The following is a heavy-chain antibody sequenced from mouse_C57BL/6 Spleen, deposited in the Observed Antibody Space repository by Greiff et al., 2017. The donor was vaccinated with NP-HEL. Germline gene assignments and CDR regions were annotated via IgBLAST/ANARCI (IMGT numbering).Heavy chain of an antibody. CDR1: GFSFNTYA. D-gene: IGHD4-1*01. CDR2: IRSKSNNYAT. CDR3: VRGTGPFDY. J-gene: IGHJ2*01. V-gene: IGHV10-1*01. Sequence: EADGGLVQPKGSLKLSCAASGFSFNTYAMNWVRQAPGKGLEWVARIRSKSNNYATYYADSVKDRFTISRDDSESMLYLQMNNLKTEDTAMYYCVRGTGPFDYWGQGTTLTVSS.